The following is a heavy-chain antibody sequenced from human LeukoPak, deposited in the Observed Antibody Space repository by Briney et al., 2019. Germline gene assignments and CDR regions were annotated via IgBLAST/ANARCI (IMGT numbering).Heavy chain of an antibody. J-gene: IGHJ3*02. D-gene: IGHD5-12*01. CDR2: IYYSGST. V-gene: IGHV4-59*01. Sequence: KSSETLSLTCTVSGGSISSYYWSWIRQPPGKGLEWIGYIYYSGSTNYNPSLKSRVTISVDTSKNQFSLKLSSVTAADTAVYYCARWVVATIFPDAFDIWGQGTMVTVSS. CDR1: GGSISSYY. CDR3: ARWVVATIFPDAFDI.